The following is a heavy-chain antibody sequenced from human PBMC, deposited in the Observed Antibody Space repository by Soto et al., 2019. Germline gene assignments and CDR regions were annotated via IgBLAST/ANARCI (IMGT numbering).Heavy chain of an antibody. V-gene: IGHV1-18*01. Sequence: ASVKVSCKASGYTFTSYGISWVRQAPGQGLEWMGWISAYNGNTNYAQKLQGRVTMTTDTSTSTAYMELRSLRSDDTAVYYGARDSVGRYSSSWYDYWGQGTLVTVSS. CDR2: ISAYNGNT. CDR1: GYTFTSYG. J-gene: IGHJ5*01. D-gene: IGHD6-13*01. CDR3: ARDSVGRYSSSWYDY.